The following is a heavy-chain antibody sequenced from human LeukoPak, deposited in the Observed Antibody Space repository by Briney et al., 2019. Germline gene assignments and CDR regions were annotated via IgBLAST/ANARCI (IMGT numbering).Heavy chain of an antibody. Sequence: SVKVSCKASGGTFSSYDISWVRQAPGQGLERMGGIMPMFGKTNYAQKFQGRVTTTADKATSTAYMELSSLRSEDTAVYYCAGGRTDIVVVPATLRNYYFDYWGQGTLVTVSS. CDR1: GGTFSSYD. V-gene: IGHV1-69*06. CDR2: IMPMFGKT. J-gene: IGHJ4*02. D-gene: IGHD2-2*01. CDR3: AGGRTDIVVVPATLRNYYFDY.